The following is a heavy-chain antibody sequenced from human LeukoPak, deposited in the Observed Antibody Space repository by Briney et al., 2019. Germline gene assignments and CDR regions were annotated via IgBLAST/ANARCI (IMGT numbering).Heavy chain of an antibody. J-gene: IGHJ6*02. Sequence: GGSLRLSCAASGFTFSSYAMHWVRQAPGKGLEWVAVISYDGSNKYYADSVKGRFTISRDNSKNTLYLQMNSLRAEDTAVYYCARDITSYYSSSGSYYYYYGMDVWGQGTTVTVSS. CDR1: GFTFSSYA. CDR3: ARDITSYYSSSGSYYYYYGMDV. V-gene: IGHV3-30-3*01. CDR2: ISYDGSNK. D-gene: IGHD6-13*01.